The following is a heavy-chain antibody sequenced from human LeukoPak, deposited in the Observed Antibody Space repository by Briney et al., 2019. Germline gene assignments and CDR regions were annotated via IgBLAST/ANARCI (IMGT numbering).Heavy chain of an antibody. J-gene: IGHJ4*02. Sequence: ASVTVSCKASGYIFPSYGISWVRQAPGQGLEWVGWISAHAGNTNYAQKVQGRVTMTMDTFSSTAYMELRSLRSDDTAVYYCAREGTSGYDQQDYWGLGTLVTVSS. CDR2: ISAHAGNT. V-gene: IGHV1-18*01. D-gene: IGHD5-12*01. CDR1: GYIFPSYG. CDR3: AREGTSGYDQQDY.